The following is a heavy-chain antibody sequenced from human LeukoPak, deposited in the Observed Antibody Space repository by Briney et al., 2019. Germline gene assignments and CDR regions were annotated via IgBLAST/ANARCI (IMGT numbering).Heavy chain of an antibody. J-gene: IGHJ4*02. CDR3: VTDLVIKGYFDY. CDR1: GFTLANVW. D-gene: IGHD2-21*01. V-gene: IGHV3-15*07. Sequence: GGSLRLSCAASGFTLANVWLHWVRQAPGKGLEWVGRIKSKIEGGATDHAAPVKGRFTISRDDSKNTLYLQMNSLKTEDTAVYYCVTDLVIKGYFDYWGQGALVTVSS. CDR2: IKSKIEGGAT.